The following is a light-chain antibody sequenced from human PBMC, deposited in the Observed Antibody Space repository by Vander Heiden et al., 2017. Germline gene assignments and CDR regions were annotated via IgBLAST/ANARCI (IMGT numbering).Light chain of an antibody. V-gene: IGKV1-8*01. CDR2: AAS. CDR1: QGISSY. J-gene: IGKJ4*01. CDR3: QQYYSYPLT. Sequence: IRMTQSPSSFSASTGDRVTITCRASQGISSYLAWYQQKPGKAPKLLIYAASTLQSGVPSRFSGSGSGTDFTLTISCLQSEDFATYYCQQYYSYPLTFGGGTKVEIK.